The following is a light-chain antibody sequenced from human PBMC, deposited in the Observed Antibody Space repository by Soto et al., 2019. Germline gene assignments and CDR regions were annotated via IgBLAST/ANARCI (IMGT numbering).Light chain of an antibody. CDR2: DVS. CDR1: SSDVGGYDY. V-gene: IGLV2-14*03. J-gene: IGLJ1*01. Sequence: QSALTQPASVSGSPGQSVTISCTGTSSDVGGYDYVSWFQQHPGKAPKLMIYDVSYRPSGISNRFSGSKSGNTASLTISGLQAEDEADYYCSSYTNTNTLKVFGTGTKVTVL. CDR3: SSYTNTNTLKV.